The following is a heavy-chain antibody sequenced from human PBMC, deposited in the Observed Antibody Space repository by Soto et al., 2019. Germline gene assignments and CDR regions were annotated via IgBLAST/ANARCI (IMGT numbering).Heavy chain of an antibody. CDR1: GGSDGSGTYF. CDR3: ARAHNYSYYGFDV. Sequence: SETLSVTCTVSGGSDGSGTYFWSWIRQPPGKGLEGIAYIYYSGSTNYSPSLQWRSTISVGTSKSQVSLTLTYVTAADAAVYYCARAHNYSYYGFDVWGQGTTVTVPS. CDR2: IYYSGST. V-gene: IGHV4-61*01. J-gene: IGHJ6*02.